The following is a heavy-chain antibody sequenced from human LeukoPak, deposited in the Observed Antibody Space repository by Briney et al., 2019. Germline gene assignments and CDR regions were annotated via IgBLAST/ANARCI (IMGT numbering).Heavy chain of an antibody. V-gene: IGHV1-18*01. J-gene: IGHJ3*02. D-gene: IGHD3/OR15-3a*01. Sequence: ASVKVSCKASGYTFTSYVISWVRQPPGQGLEGMGCISDYNGNTNYAQKLKGRVTMPTDTSTSTAYMELRSLTSEDTAVYYCARRGLVAGIYDLVYGFDIWGKGTMVTVSS. CDR1: GYTFTSYV. CDR3: ARRGLVAGIYDLVYGFDI. CDR2: ISDYNGNT.